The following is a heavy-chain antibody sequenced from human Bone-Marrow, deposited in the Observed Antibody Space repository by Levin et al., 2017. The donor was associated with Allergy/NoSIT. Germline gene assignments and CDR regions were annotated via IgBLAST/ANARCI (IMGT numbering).Heavy chain of an antibody. CDR2: IYSSGST. CDR1: GFTVSSDY. CDR3: ARVHMVRGVVFYT. J-gene: IGHJ5*02. D-gene: IGHD3-10*01. Sequence: GGSLRLSCAASGFTVSSDYMGWVRQAPRRGLEWVSIIYSSGSTFYADSLKGRFTISRDNSRNTVYLQINSLRAEDTAVYYCARVHMVRGVVFYTWGQGTLVTVSS. V-gene: IGHV3-66*01.